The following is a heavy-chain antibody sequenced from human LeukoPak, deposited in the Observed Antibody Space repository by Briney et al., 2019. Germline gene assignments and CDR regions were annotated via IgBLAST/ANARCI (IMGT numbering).Heavy chain of an antibody. CDR1: GGSFSGYY. J-gene: IGHJ4*02. CDR2: ISYSGST. D-gene: IGHD1-20*01. Sequence: PSETLSLTCAVYGGSFSGYYWSWIRQPPGKGLEWIGSISYSGSTYYNPSLKSRVTIFVDTSKNQFSLKLSSVTAADTALYYCARRITGTTSDSFDYWGQGTLVTVSS. CDR3: ARRITGTTSDSFDY. V-gene: IGHV4-34*01.